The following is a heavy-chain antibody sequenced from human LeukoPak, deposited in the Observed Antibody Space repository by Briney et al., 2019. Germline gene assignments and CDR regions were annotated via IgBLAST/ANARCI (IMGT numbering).Heavy chain of an antibody. D-gene: IGHD2-15*01. CDR1: GFTFSSYA. J-gene: IGHJ6*02. CDR2: ISYDGSNK. CDR3: ARDGIVVVVAATPGYYGMDV. V-gene: IGHV3-30-3*01. Sequence: PGRSLRLSCAASGFTFSSYAMHWVRQAPGKGLGWVAVISYDGSNKYYADSVKGRFTISRDNSKNTLYLQMNSLRAEDTAVYYCARDGIVVVVAATPGYYGMDVWGQGTTVTVSS.